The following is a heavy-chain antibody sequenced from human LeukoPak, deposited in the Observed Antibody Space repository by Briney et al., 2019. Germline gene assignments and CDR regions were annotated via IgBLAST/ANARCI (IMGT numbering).Heavy chain of an antibody. CDR3: ARAVYYSNYLGY. CDR2: INSDGSST. V-gene: IGHV3-74*01. J-gene: IGHJ4*01. Sequence: PGGSLRLSCAASGFTFSSYWMHWVRQAPGKGLVWVSRINSDGSSTNYADSVKGRFTISRDNAKNTQYLQMNSLRAEDTAMYYCARAVYYSNYLGYWGQGTLVTVSS. D-gene: IGHD3-10*01. CDR1: GFTFSSYW.